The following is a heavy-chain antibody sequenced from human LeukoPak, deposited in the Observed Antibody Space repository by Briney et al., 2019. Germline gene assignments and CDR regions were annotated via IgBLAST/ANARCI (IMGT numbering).Heavy chain of an antibody. V-gene: IGHV3-53*01. D-gene: IGHD3-22*01. Sequence: GGSLRLSCAASGFTVSNNYVTWVRQAPGKGPEWVAVIYSGGTTYYADSVKGRFTISRDNSKNTLYLQMNSLRVEDTAVYYCVRGPPQMMVPIYWGQGTLVTVSS. CDR2: IYSGGTT. CDR1: GFTVSNNY. CDR3: VRGPPQMMVPIY. J-gene: IGHJ4*02.